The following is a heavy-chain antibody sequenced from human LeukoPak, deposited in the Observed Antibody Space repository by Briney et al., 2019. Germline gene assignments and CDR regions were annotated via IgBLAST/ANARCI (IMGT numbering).Heavy chain of an antibody. CDR3: ARISTSGAFDY. Sequence: GGSLRLSCAASGFTFSSYGMHWVRQAPGKGLEWVSAIGTAGDTYYPGSVKGRFTISRENAKNSLYLQMNSLRAGDTAVYYCARISTSGAFDYWGQGTLVTVSS. CDR2: IGTAGDT. V-gene: IGHV3-13*01. D-gene: IGHD4/OR15-4a*01. CDR1: GFTFSSYG. J-gene: IGHJ4*02.